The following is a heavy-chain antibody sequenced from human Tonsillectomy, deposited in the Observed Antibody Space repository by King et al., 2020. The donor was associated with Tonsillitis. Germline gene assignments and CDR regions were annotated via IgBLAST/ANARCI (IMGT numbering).Heavy chain of an antibody. CDR1: GGSISSGGYY. CDR3: ARGRTTMAPGYFDF. Sequence: VQLQESGPGLVKPSQTLSLTCTVSGGSISSGGYYWSWIRQPPAKVLEWNGYIYHSERTFYNSSLKSLITVSVDTSKNQFSLTLSSVTAADTAMYYCARGRTTMAPGYFDFWGQGTLVTVSS. D-gene: IGHD5-18*01. V-gene: IGHV4-31*01. CDR2: IYHSERT. J-gene: IGHJ4*02.